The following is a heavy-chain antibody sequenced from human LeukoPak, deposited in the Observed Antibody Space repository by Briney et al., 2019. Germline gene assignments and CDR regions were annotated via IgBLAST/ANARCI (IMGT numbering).Heavy chain of an antibody. CDR1: GGSISSYY. CDR3: ARDSFYYDSSDSWDDAFYI. J-gene: IGHJ3*02. Sequence: SSETLSLTCTVSGGSISSYYWSWIRQSPGKGLEWIGNIHYSGKTHYNPSLKSRVTMSVDTSKNQFSLKLSSVTAADTAVHYCARDSFYYDSSDSWDDAFYIWGQGTMVTVSS. CDR2: IHYSGKT. D-gene: IGHD3-22*01. V-gene: IGHV4-59*01.